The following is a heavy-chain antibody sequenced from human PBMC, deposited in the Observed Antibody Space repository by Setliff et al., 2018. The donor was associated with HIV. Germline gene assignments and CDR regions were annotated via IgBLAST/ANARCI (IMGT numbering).Heavy chain of an antibody. J-gene: IGHJ4*02. Sequence: PSETLSLTCNVSGGSISSSSYYWGWIRQPPGKGLEWIGSFHYSGSTSYNPSLRSRVTISVDTSKNQFSLKLTSVTAADTAVYYCARGKSGSYDYVWGTPFPFDYWGQGTLVTVSS. CDR2: FHYSGST. CDR1: GGSISSSSYY. CDR3: ARGKSGSYDYVWGTPFPFDY. D-gene: IGHD3-16*01. V-gene: IGHV4-39*01.